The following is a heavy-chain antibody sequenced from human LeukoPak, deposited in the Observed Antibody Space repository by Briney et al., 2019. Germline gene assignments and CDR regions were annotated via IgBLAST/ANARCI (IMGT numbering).Heavy chain of an antibody. D-gene: IGHD4-17*01. V-gene: IGHV1-24*01. Sequence: ASVKVSCKVSGYTLTELSMHWVRQASGKGLEWMGGFDPEDGETIYAQKFQGRVTMTEDTSTDTAYMELSSLRSEDTAVYYCATTQMTTVTTGHWFDPWGQGTLVTVSS. J-gene: IGHJ5*02. CDR2: FDPEDGET. CDR1: GYTLTELS. CDR3: ATTQMTTVTTGHWFDP.